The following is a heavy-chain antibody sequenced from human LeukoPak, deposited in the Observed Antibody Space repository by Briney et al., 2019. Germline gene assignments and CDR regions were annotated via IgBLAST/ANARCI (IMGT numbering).Heavy chain of an antibody. V-gene: IGHV1-18*01. Sequence: GASVKVSCKASGYTFTSHDISWVRQAPGQGLEWMGWLSPHNGNTKYAQKFQGRVTMTTDTSTNTAYMELRSLGSDDTTVYYCTRRPPVAAAPLDPWGQGTLGNVSS. CDR1: GYTFTSHD. CDR2: LSPHNGNT. CDR3: TRRPPVAAAPLDP. J-gene: IGHJ5*02. D-gene: IGHD4-23*01.